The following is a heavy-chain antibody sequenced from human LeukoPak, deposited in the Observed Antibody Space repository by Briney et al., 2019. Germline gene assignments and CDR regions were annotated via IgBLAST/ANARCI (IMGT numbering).Heavy chain of an antibody. Sequence: SETLSLTCAVYGGSFSGYYWSWIRQPPGRGLEGIGEINHSGSTNYNPSLKSRVTISVDTSKNQFSLKLSSVTAADTAVYYCARARRLYDYVPGVFDYWGQGTLVTVSS. CDR2: INHSGST. V-gene: IGHV4-34*01. J-gene: IGHJ4*02. CDR1: GGSFSGYY. D-gene: IGHD3-16*01. CDR3: ARARRLYDYVPGVFDY.